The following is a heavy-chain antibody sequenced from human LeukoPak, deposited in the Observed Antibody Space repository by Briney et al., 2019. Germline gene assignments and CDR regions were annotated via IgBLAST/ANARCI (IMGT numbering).Heavy chain of an antibody. CDR1: GYTFIGYY. V-gene: IGHV1-2*02. Sequence: GASVKVSCKASGYTFIGYYLHWVRQAGARGLAGMGWINPNSGGTNYAQKFQGRVTMTRDTSISTAYMELSRLRSDDTAVYYCARVIRKNYGDYEPLGYWGQGTLVTVSS. CDR3: ARVIRKNYGDYEPLGY. D-gene: IGHD4-17*01. CDR2: INPNSGGT. J-gene: IGHJ4*02.